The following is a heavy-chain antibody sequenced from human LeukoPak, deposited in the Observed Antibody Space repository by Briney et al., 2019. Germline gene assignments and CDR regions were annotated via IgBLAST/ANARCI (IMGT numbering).Heavy chain of an antibody. Sequence: GGSLRLSCAASGFNLSSYSMNWVRQAPGKGLEWVSSISSRSSYIYYTDSVKGRFTISRDNAKNSLHLQMNSLRAEDTALYYCARGSTGGYSGYDATRKYFDYWGQGTLVTVSS. J-gene: IGHJ4*02. CDR3: ARGSTGGYSGYDATRKYFDY. D-gene: IGHD5-12*01. CDR2: ISSRSSYI. V-gene: IGHV3-21*01. CDR1: GFNLSSYS.